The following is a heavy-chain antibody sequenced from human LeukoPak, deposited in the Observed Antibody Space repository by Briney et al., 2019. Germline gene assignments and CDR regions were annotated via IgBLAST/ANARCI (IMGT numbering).Heavy chain of an antibody. CDR3: ARDRAAMVDY. CDR2: IYYSGST. J-gene: IGHJ4*02. D-gene: IGHD5-18*01. V-gene: IGHV4-61*01. CDR1: SGYVSSGSYY. Sequence: PSETLSLTCTISSGYVSSGSYYCSWIRKPPCKGLEWIGYIYYSGSTNYNPSLKSRVTISVDTSKNQFSLKLSSVTAADTAVYYCARDRAAMVDYWGQGTLVTVSS.